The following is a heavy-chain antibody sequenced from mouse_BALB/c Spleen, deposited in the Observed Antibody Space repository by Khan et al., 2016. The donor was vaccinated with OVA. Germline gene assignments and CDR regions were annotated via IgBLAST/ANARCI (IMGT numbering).Heavy chain of an antibody. J-gene: IGHJ4*01. CDR3: ARENYYGRSGYAMDY. CDR2: IAPGSSNA. V-gene: IGHV1S41*01. Sequence: DLVKPGASVNLSCKASGYTFTSYWINWIKQRPGQGLEWIGRIAPGSSNAYYNDMFKDKATMTVDTSSSTAYIQLSSLSSEDSAVYFCARENYYGRSGYAMDYWGQGPSVTVSS. D-gene: IGHD1-1*01. CDR1: GYTFTSYW.